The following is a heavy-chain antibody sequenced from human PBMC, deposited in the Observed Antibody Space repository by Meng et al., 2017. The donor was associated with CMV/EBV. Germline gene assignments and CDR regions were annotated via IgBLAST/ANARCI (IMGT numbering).Heavy chain of an antibody. J-gene: IGHJ6*02. V-gene: IGHV1-69*02. CDR1: GGTFSSYT. CDR3: ARGWDAILYCSSTSCYFGGTQSFYYYGMDV. D-gene: IGHD2-2*01. CDR2: IIPILGIA. Sequence: SVKVSCKASGGTFSSYTISWVRQAPGQGLEWMGRIIPILGIANYAQKFQGRVTITADKSTSTAYMELSSLRSEDTAVYYCARGWDAILYCSSTSCYFGGTQSFYYYGMDVWGQGTTVTVSS.